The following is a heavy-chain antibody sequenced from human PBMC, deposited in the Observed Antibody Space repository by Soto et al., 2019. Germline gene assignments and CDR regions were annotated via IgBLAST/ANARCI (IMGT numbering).Heavy chain of an antibody. CDR1: GGSISSYY. D-gene: IGHD3-3*01. Sequence: QVQLQESGPGLVKPSETLSLTCTVSGGSISSYYWSWIRQPPGKGLEWIGYIYYSGSTNYNPSLKSRVTISVDTSKNQFSLKLSSVTAADTAVYYCARDPGAHYDFWSGLYGDYYYYGMDVWGQGTTVTVSS. CDR3: ARDPGAHYDFWSGLYGDYYYYGMDV. CDR2: IYYSGST. J-gene: IGHJ6*02. V-gene: IGHV4-59*01.